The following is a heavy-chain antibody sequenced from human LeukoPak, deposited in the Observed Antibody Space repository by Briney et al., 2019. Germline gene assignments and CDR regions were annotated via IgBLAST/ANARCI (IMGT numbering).Heavy chain of an antibody. CDR3: ARVFRPDDDYGDYSPLDAFDI. CDR1: GGSISSYY. V-gene: IGHV4-4*07. D-gene: IGHD4-17*01. CDR2: IYTSGST. J-gene: IGHJ3*02. Sequence: PSETLSLTCTVSGGSISSYYSSWIRQPAGKGLEWIGRIYTSGSTNYNPSLKSRVTMSVDTSKNQFSLKLSSVTAADTAVYYCARVFRPDDDYGDYSPLDAFDIWGQGTMVTVSS.